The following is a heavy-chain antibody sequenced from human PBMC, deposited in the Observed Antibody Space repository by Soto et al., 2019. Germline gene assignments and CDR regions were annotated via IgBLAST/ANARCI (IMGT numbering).Heavy chain of an antibody. J-gene: IGHJ6*03. D-gene: IGHD5-12*01. CDR3: ARISVASRYMDV. Sequence: PSETLSLTCTVSGGSISIYYLTWIRQSPGKGLEWIGSFYYSGSTYYSPSLRSRVTISGDTSRKQISLRLSSVTAADTAVYYCARISVASRYMDVWGKGTTVTVSS. CDR1: GGSISIYY. V-gene: IGHV4-59*08. CDR2: FYYSGST.